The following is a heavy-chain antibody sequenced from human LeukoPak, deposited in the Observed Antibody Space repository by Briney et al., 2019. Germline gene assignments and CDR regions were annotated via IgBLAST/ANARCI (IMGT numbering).Heavy chain of an antibody. J-gene: IGHJ6*03. CDR3: ARDGFSGYHYYYYYMDV. CDR1: GFTFSSYA. Sequence: QPGGSLRLSCAASGFTFSSYAMHWVRQAPGKGLEWVAVISYDGSNKYYADSVKGRFTISRDNSKNTLYLQMNSLRAEDTAVYYCARDGFSGYHYYYYYMDVWGKGTTVTVSS. V-gene: IGHV3-30*04. CDR2: ISYDGSNK. D-gene: IGHD5-12*01.